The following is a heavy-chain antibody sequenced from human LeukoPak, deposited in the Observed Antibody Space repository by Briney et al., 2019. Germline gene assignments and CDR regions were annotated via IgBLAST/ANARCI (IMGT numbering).Heavy chain of an antibody. D-gene: IGHD7-27*01. CDR1: GYTFTGYY. Sequence: ASVKVSCKASGYTFTGYYMHWVRQAPGQGLEWMGWINPNSGGTNYAQKFQGRVTMTRDTSISTAYMELSRLRSDDTAVYYCARRRLGNDAFDIWGQGTMVTVSS. V-gene: IGHV1-2*02. CDR3: ARRRLGNDAFDI. J-gene: IGHJ3*02. CDR2: INPNSGGT.